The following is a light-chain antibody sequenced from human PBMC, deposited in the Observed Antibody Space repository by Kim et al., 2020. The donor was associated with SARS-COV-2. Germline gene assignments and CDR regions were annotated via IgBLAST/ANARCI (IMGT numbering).Light chain of an antibody. CDR3: QHYGGSPRYY. CDR1: QSVDSRY. J-gene: IGKJ2*01. CDR2: AIS. V-gene: IGKV3-20*01. Sequence: EIVLTQSPGTLSLSPGERATLSCRASQSVDSRYLAWYQQKPGQAPRLLIHAISSRATGIPDRFSGSGSGTDFTLTISRLEPDDFAVYYCQHYGGSPRYYFGQGTKLEIK.